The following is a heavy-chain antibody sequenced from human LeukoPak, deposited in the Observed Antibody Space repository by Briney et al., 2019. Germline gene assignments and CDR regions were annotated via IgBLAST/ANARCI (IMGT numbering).Heavy chain of an antibody. J-gene: IGHJ4*02. CDR1: GGSISSGSYY. Sequence: SQTLSLTCTVSGGSISSGSYYWSWIRQPAGKGLEWIGRIYTSGSTNYNPSLKSRVTLSVDTSKNQFSLKLSSVTAADTAVYYCARGNPPPTVTIDYWGQGTLVTVSS. CDR3: ARGNPPPTVTIDY. D-gene: IGHD4-11*01. CDR2: IYTSGST. V-gene: IGHV4-61*02.